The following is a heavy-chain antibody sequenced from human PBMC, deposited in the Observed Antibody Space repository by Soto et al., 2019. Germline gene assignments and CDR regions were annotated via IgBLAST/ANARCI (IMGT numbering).Heavy chain of an antibody. V-gene: IGHV4-61*01. D-gene: IGHD3-22*01. J-gene: IGHJ4*02. CDR1: GVSVSSGSYY. CDR3: ARETYYYDSSGNA. CDR2: IYYSGST. Sequence: TSETLSLTCTFSGVSVSSGSYYCSWIRQPPGKGLEWIGYIYYSGSTNYNPSLKSRVTISVDTSKNQFSLKLSSVTAADTAVYYCARETYYYDSSGNARGQGTLVTVSS.